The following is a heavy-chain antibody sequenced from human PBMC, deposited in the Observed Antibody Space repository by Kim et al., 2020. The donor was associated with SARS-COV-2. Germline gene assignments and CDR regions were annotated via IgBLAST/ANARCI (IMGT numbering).Heavy chain of an antibody. V-gene: IGHV3-23*01. CDR2: SGGNT. J-gene: IGHJ4*02. Sequence: SGGNTYYADSVKGRCTNARDNSKNTLYLQMNSLRAEDTAVYYCATRTGGYWGQGTLVTVSS. CDR3: ATRTGGY.